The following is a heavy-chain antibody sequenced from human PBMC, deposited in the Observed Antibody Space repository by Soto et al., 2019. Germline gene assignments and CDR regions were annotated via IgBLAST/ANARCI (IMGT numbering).Heavy chain of an antibody. Sequence: EVQLVESGGGLVKPGGSLRLSCAASGFNFSKTWMSWVRQAPGRGLEWVGRIESKADGGTTDYAAPVKGRFTISRDDSKNTLFLQTDSLKTDDTAVYYCSTGRSSNYLWGQGTLVTVSS. D-gene: IGHD2-2*01. V-gene: IGHV3-15*04. CDR3: STGRSSNYL. J-gene: IGHJ4*02. CDR1: GFNFSKTW. CDR2: IESKADGGTT.